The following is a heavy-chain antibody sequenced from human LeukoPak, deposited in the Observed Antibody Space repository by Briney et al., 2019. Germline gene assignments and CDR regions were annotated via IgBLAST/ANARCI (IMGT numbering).Heavy chain of an antibody. D-gene: IGHD6-13*01. CDR1: GGSFSGYY. V-gene: IGHV4-34*01. Sequence: SETLSLTYAVYGGSFSGYYWSWIRQPPGKGLEWIGEINHSGSTNYNPSLKSRVTISVDTSKNQFSLKLSSVTAADTAVYYCARGLSAAAAPGYFDYWGQGTLVTVSS. CDR3: ARGLSAAAAPGYFDY. CDR2: INHSGST. J-gene: IGHJ4*02.